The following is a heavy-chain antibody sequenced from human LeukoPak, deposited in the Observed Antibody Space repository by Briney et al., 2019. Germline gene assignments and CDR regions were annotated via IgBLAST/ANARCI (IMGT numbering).Heavy chain of an antibody. D-gene: IGHD5-18*01. CDR3: ARGGSGYSYGARFDY. Sequence: SETLSLTCTVSGGSISSYYWSWLRQPPGKGLEWIGEINHSGSTNYNPSLKSRVTISVDTSKNQFSLKLSSVTAADTAVYYCARGGSGYSYGARFDYWGQGTLVTVSS. CDR1: GGSISSYY. CDR2: INHSGST. J-gene: IGHJ4*02. V-gene: IGHV4-34*01.